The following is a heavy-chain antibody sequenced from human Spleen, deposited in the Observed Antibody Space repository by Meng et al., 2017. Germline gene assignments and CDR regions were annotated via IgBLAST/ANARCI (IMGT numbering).Heavy chain of an antibody. V-gene: IGHV4-4*07. CDR2: IYTSGST. CDR3: ARGSLRYFDLLPAFDI. Sequence: HLQAPGLGRVNPPETLPPTCTLLGGPIISYYWSWLRQPAGKGLEWIGRIYTSGSTNYNPSLKSRVTMSVDTSKNQFSLKLSSVTAADTAVYYCARGSLRYFDLLPAFDIWGQGTMVTVSS. J-gene: IGHJ3*02. D-gene: IGHD3-9*01. CDR1: GGPIISYY.